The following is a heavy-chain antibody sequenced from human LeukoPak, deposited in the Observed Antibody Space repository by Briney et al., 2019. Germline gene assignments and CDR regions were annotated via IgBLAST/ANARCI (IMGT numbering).Heavy chain of an antibody. D-gene: IGHD5-24*01. CDR2: INTNTGNP. CDR1: GYTFTSYA. Sequence: GASVKVSCKASGYTFTSYAMNWVRQAPGQGLEWMGWINTNTGNPTYAQGFTGRFVFSLDTSVSTAYLQISSLKAEDTAVYYCARDYIEMATLYYFDYWGQGTLVTVSS. V-gene: IGHV7-4-1*02. J-gene: IGHJ4*02. CDR3: ARDYIEMATLYYFDY.